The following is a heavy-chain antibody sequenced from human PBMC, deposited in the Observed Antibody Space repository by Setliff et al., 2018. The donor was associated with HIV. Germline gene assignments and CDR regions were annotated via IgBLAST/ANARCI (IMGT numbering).Heavy chain of an antibody. CDR3: AKVSAPYSSSRRWEYFQH. Sequence: PGGSLRLSCAASGFTFSSYGMHWVRQAPGKGLEWVAVISYDGSNKYYADSVKGRFTISRDNSKNTLYLQMNSLRAEDTAVYYCAKVSAPYSSSRRWEYFQHWGQGTLVTVSS. D-gene: IGHD6-13*01. J-gene: IGHJ1*01. V-gene: IGHV3-30*18. CDR1: GFTFSSYG. CDR2: ISYDGSNK.